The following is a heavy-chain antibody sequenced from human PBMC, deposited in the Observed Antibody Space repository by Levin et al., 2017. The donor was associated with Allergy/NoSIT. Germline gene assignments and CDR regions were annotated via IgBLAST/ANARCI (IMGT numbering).Heavy chain of an antibody. V-gene: IGHV6-1*01. Sequence: SQTLSLTCAISGDSVSGNSTAWNWIRQSPSRGLEWLGRTYYRSKWNNDYALSMKTRITINTDTSKNQFSLQLNSVTREDTAVYFCARAAAGSGCRYFDYWGQGTLVTVSS. CDR1: GDSVSGNSTA. J-gene: IGHJ4*02. CDR2: TYYRSKWNN. CDR3: ARAAAGSGCRYFDY. D-gene: IGHD6-13*01.